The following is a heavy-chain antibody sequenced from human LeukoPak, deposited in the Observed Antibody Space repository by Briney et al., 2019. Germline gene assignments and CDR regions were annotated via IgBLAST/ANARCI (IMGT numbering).Heavy chain of an antibody. V-gene: IGHV1-46*01. CDR2: INPSGGST. CDR3: ARDWGDSGSYGGNAFDI. D-gene: IGHD1-26*01. CDR1: GYTYTSYY. Sequence: ASVKVSCKASGYTYTSYYMHWVRQAPGQGLEWMGIINPSGGSTSYAQKFQSRVTMTRDMSTSTVYMELSSLRSEDTAVYYCARDWGDSGSYGGNAFDIWGQGTMVTVSS. J-gene: IGHJ3*02.